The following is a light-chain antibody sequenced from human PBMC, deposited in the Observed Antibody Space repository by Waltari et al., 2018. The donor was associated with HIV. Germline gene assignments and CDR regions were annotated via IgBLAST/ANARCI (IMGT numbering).Light chain of an antibody. CDR3: SSYTSSSTLRV. J-gene: IGLJ3*02. CDR1: SSEVGGYHY. V-gene: IGLV2-14*01. CDR2: EVS. Sequence: QSALTQPASVSGSPGQSITISCTGTSSEVGGYHYVSWYQQHPGKAPKLMIYEVSNRPSGVSNRFSVSKSGNTASLTISGLQAEDEADYYCSSYTSSSTLRVFGGGTKLTVL.